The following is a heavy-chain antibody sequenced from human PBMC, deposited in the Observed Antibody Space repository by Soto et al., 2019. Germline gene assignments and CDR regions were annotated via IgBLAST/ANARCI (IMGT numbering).Heavy chain of an antibody. V-gene: IGHV4-39*01. CDR2: IYYSGST. J-gene: IGHJ5*02. CDR3: ARQGDIVVVVAAERSLNWFDP. CDR1: GGSISSSSYY. D-gene: IGHD2-15*01. Sequence: QLQLQESGPGLVKPSGTLSLTCTVSGGSISSSSYYWGWIRQPPGKGLEWIGSIYYSGSTYYNPSLKSRVTISVDTSKNQFSLKLSSVTAADTAVYYCARQGDIVVVVAAERSLNWFDPWGQGTLVTVSS.